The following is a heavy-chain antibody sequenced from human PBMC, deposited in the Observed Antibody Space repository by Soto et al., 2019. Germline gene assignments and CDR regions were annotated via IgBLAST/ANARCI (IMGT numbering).Heavy chain of an antibody. Sequence: ASVKVSCKASGFRFSDYGFNWLRQAPGQGLGWMGWISAFNGNTETAQGLQDRVTMTTDSPTTTAHMDLTNLTTDDTAIYYCARSYYLADAFDVWGQGTMVTVSS. CDR2: ISAFNGNT. J-gene: IGHJ3*01. D-gene: IGHD3-16*01. CDR3: ARSYYLADAFDV. CDR1: GFRFSDYG. V-gene: IGHV1-18*01.